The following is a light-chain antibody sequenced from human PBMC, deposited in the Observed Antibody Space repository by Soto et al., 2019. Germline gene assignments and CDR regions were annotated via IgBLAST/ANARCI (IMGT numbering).Light chain of an antibody. J-gene: IGLJ1*01. CDR3: SSFKTTSTLV. V-gene: IGLV2-14*01. Sequence: QSVLTQPAAVSGSPGQSITISCTGTISDIGLYNYVSWYQQHPGKAPKLVIYEVSNRPSGVSDRFSGSKSDNTASLTISGLQDEEEPNSSCSSFKTTSTLVFGAGTKVTV. CDR2: EVS. CDR1: ISDIGLYNY.